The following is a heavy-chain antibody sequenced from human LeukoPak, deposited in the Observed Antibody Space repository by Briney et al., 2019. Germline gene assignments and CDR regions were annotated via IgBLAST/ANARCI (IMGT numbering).Heavy chain of an antibody. CDR3: ARDRGFGQGEV. V-gene: IGHV3-7*01. CDR1: GFTFSGYW. Sequence: PGGSLRLSCAASGFTFSGYWMSWLRQAPGKGLEWVANIKQDGGEKYYVDSGKGRFTISRDNAKNSRYLQMNSLRAEAPAVYYGARDRGFGQGEVWGKGPRSPSPQ. D-gene: IGHD3-10*01. CDR2: IKQDGGEK. J-gene: IGHJ6*04.